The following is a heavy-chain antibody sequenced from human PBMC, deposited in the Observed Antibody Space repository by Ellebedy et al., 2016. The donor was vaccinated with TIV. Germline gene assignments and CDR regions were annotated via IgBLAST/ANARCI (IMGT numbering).Heavy chain of an antibody. CDR1: GFTFTRNS. D-gene: IGHD1-14*01. J-gene: IGHJ4*02. Sequence: GESLKISCAASGFTFTRNSMTWVRQAPGRGPEWLSYISVSTKDIYYADSVKGRFTISRDNSKNSVYLQLNTLRVEDTAVYYCARADHYRLDYWGQGSLVTVSS. CDR3: ARADHYRLDY. V-gene: IGHV3-21*01. CDR2: ISVSTKDI.